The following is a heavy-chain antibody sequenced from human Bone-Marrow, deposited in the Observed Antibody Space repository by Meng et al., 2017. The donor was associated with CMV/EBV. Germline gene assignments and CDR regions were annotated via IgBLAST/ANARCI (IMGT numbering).Heavy chain of an antibody. CDR3: ARDHDEDGIPFDY. Sequence: GESLKISCAPSGFTFNTYTIHWVRQAPGKGLEWVSSISSGSSYIYYADSVKGRFTISRDNAKNSLYLQMNSLRADDTAVYYCARDHDEDGIPFDYWGQGTRVTVSS. CDR2: ISSGSSYI. D-gene: IGHD1-1*01. J-gene: IGHJ4*02. CDR1: GFTFNTYT. V-gene: IGHV3-21*01.